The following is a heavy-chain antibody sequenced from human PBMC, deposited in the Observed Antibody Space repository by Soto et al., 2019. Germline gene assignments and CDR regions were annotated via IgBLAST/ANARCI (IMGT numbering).Heavy chain of an antibody. CDR3: AQIPNYYQYDWFDP. CDR1: GFSLTTRGVG. CDR2: IYWDDDK. V-gene: IGHV2-5*02. Sequence: QITLKESGPTLVKPTQTLTLTCTFSGFSLTTRGVGVGWIRQPPGKALEWLALIYWDDDKRYSPSLQSRLSTTKDTSKNQLVLPMPNWDPVDTAPYYCAQIPNYYQYDWFDPWGQGTLVSVSS. J-gene: IGHJ5*02. D-gene: IGHD3-16*01.